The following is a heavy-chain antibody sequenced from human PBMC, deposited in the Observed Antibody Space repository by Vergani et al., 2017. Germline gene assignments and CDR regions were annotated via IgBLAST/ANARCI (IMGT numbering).Heavy chain of an antibody. CDR2: INPSGGST. CDR1: GGTFSSYA. D-gene: IGHD3-22*01. CDR3: TRGWFYDSIAYWAY. J-gene: IGHJ4*02. Sequence: QVQLVQSGAEVKKPGSSVKVSCKASGGTFSSYAISWVRQAPGQGLGWMGIINPSGGSTSYAQKFHGRVHMTRETSTSTVYMELSSLRSWDTAVYYCTRGWFYDSIAYWAYGGQGALVHVSS. V-gene: IGHV1-46*03.